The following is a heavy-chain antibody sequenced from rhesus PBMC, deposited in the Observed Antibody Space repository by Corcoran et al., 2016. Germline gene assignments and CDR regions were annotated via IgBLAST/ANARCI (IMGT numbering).Heavy chain of an antibody. CDR3: TRSRIAAPDY. CDR2: INHRNGNT. J-gene: IGHJ4*01. D-gene: IGHD6-13*01. Sequence: QVQLVQSGAEVKTPGSSVKLSCQASGYPFTSYFINWVRQAHGQVLEWMGWINHRNGNTGNEQKFQGRVTMTRDTSTSTAYMELSSLRSEDTAVYYCTRSRIAAPDYWGQGVLVTVSS. CDR1: GYPFTSYF. V-gene: IGHV1S9*01.